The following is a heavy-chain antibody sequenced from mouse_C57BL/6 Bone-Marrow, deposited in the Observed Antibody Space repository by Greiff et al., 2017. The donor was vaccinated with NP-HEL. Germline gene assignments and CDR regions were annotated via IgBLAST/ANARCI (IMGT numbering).Heavy chain of an antibody. V-gene: IGHV14-4*01. CDR1: GFNIKDDY. CDR2: IDPENGDT. J-gene: IGHJ4*01. CDR3: TTRPKLYAMDY. Sequence: VKLQQSGAELVRPGASVKLSCTASGFNIKDDYMHWVKQRPEQGLEWIGWIDPENGDTEYASKFQGKATITADTSSNTAYLQLSSLTSEDTAVYYCTTRPKLYAMDYWGQGTSVTVSS.